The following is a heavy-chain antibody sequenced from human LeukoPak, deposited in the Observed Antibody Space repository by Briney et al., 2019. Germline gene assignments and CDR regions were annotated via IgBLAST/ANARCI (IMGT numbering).Heavy chain of an antibody. CDR1: GYTFTSYG. D-gene: IGHD3-9*01. V-gene: IGHV1-18*01. CDR3: ARVNNYDILSSFDY. Sequence: GASVKVSCKASGYTFTSYGISWVRQAPGQGLEWMGWISTYNGHTNYARKVQGRATMTTDTSTSTAYMELRSLRSDDTAVYYCARVNNYDILSSFDYWGQGTLVTVSS. J-gene: IGHJ4*02. CDR2: ISTYNGHT.